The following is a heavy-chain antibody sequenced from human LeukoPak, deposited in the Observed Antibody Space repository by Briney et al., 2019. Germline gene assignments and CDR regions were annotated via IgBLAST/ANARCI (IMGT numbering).Heavy chain of an antibody. CDR1: GFTFSSYW. CDR3: ARDQPRITNDF. Sequence: GGSLRLSCAASGFTFSSYWMSWVRQAPGKGLQWVASIKEDGSEKYYVDSVKGRFTISRDNVKNSLFLQMNSLRIEDTAMYYCARDQPRITNDFWGQGTLVTVSS. D-gene: IGHD1-14*01. CDR2: IKEDGSEK. J-gene: IGHJ4*02. V-gene: IGHV3-7*01.